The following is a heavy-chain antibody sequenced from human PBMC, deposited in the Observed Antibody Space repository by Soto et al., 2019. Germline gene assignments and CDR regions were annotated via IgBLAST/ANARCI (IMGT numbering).Heavy chain of an antibody. J-gene: IGHJ6*02. V-gene: IGHV1-46*01. CDR2: INPKGGDS. CDR1: GYRFVDYY. Sequence: QGQLVQSGAEMKTPGASVEVSCKASGYRFVDYYIHWVRQAPGQGLEWMGIINPKGGDSRYAQKFQGRLTMTMDASTPTVDMDLRSLTSEDTAVYYCARVHCGGDCRPGEWFYYYGMDVWGQGTPVTVSS. CDR3: ARVHCGGDCRPGEWFYYYGMDV. D-gene: IGHD2-21*01.